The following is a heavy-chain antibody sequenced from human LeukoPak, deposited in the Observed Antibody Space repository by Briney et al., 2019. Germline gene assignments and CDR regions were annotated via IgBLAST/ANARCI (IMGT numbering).Heavy chain of an antibody. D-gene: IGHD2-15*01. CDR2: MSYDGSNK. CDR3: AKDQKDGYCSGGSCYTYYYYFYGMDV. Sequence: GALRLSCAASGFTFRSYGMHWVRQAPGKGLEWVAVMSYDGSNKYYADSVKGRSTVSRDNSKNTLYLQMSSLRAEDTAVYYCAKDQKDGYCSGGSCYTYYYYFYGMDVWGQGTTVTVSS. CDR1: GFTFRSYG. J-gene: IGHJ6*02. V-gene: IGHV3-30*18.